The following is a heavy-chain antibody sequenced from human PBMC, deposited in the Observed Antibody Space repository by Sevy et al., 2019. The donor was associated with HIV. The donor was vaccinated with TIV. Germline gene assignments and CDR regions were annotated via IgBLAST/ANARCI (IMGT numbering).Heavy chain of an antibody. CDR2: ISYDGNNR. CDR3: TRGDEWGAKFGVVRPSDC. D-gene: IGHD3-3*01. Sequence: GGSLRLSCAASGFTFSGYAMHWVRQAPGKGLKWVAVISYDGNNRYHADSVKGRFTISRDNSKNTLYLQLNGLRPEDTAVYYCTRGDEWGAKFGVVRPSDCRGQGTLVTVSS. CDR1: GFTFSGYA. J-gene: IGHJ4*02. V-gene: IGHV3-30-3*01.